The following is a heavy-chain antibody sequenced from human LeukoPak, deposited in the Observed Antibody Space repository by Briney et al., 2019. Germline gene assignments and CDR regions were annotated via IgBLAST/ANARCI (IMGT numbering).Heavy chain of an antibody. V-gene: IGHV3-30-3*02. Sequence: GRSLRLSCAASGFTFSSYAMHWVRQAPGKGLEWVAVISYDGSNKYYADSVKGRFTISRDNSKNTLYLQMNSLRAEDTAVYYCAKLWFGLFDPWGQGTLVTVSS. D-gene: IGHD3-10*01. J-gene: IGHJ5*02. CDR2: ISYDGSNK. CDR1: GFTFSSYA. CDR3: AKLWFGLFDP.